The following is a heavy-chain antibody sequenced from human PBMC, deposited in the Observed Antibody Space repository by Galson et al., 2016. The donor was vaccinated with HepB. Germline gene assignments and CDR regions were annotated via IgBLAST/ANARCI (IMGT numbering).Heavy chain of an antibody. CDR1: GFAFSNSA. CDR2: ISPGRPNT. D-gene: IGHD5-24*01. CDR3: AVWLQAHFDH. Sequence: SLRLSCAASGFAFSNSAMGWIRQVPGKGLEWVSTISPGRPNTHYADSVWSRFTISRDDAKDTVFLHMYSLRDEDTAAYYCAVWLQAHFDHWGQGTFVAVSS. V-gene: IGHV3-23*01. J-gene: IGHJ4*02.